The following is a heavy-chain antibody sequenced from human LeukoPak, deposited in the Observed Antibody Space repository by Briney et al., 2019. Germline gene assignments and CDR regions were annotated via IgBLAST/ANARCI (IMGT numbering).Heavy chain of an antibody. CDR2: ISGSGDNT. J-gene: IGHJ6*03. D-gene: IGHD1-26*01. CDR1: GFTFTTYA. CDR3: AEDDGGSYYIYYYYMDV. Sequence: PGGSLRLSCAASGFTFTTYAMNWVRQAPGKGLEWVSAISGSGDNTYYADSVKGRFTISRDNSKNTLYLQMNSLRAEDTAVYYCAEDDGGSYYIYYYYMDVWGKGTTVTISS. V-gene: IGHV3-23*01.